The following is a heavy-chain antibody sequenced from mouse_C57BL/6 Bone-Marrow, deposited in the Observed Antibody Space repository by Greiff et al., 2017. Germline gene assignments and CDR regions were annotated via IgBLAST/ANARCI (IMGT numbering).Heavy chain of an antibody. J-gene: IGHJ4*01. CDR3: ARKGFLLLWDY. CDR2: IYPRSGNT. V-gene: IGHV1-81*01. D-gene: IGHD1-1*02. CDR1: GYTFTSYG. Sequence: QVQLQQSGAELARPGASVKLSCKASGYTFTSYGISWVKQRTGQGLEWSGEIYPRSGNTYYNEKFKGKATLTADKSSSTAYMELRSLTSEDSAVYFCARKGFLLLWDYWGQGTSVTVSS.